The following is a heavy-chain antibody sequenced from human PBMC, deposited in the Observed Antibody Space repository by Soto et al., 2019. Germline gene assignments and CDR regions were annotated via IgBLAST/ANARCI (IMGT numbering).Heavy chain of an antibody. CDR3: ARDYCSGGSCYSGYYYYGMDV. CDR2: INPNSGGT. V-gene: IGHV1-2*02. D-gene: IGHD2-15*01. J-gene: IGHJ6*02. CDR1: GSTITGYY. Sequence: ASVKVSCKASGSTITGYYMHWVRQAPGQGLEWMGGINPNSGGTNYAQKFQGRVTMTRDTSISTAYMELSRLRSDDTAVYYCARDYCSGGSCYSGYYYYGMDVWGQGTTLTVS.